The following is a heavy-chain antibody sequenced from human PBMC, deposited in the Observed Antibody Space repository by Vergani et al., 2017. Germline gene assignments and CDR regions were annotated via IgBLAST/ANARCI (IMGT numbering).Heavy chain of an antibody. J-gene: IGHJ4*02. CDR2: IYMNGNT. CDR1: GGSISSYY. Sequence: QVQLQESGPGLVKPSETLSLTCTVSGGSISSYYWSWIRQPAGKGLEWIGRIYMNGNTNYNPSLKSRVAVSVDTSKNQFSLKLTSVTAADTAVYYCARYCSSTSCPIDYWGQGTLVTVSS. D-gene: IGHD2-2*01. CDR3: ARYCSSTSCPIDY. V-gene: IGHV4-4*07.